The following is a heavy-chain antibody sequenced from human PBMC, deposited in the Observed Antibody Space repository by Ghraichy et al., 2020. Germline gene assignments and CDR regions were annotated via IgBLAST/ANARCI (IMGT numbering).Heavy chain of an antibody. J-gene: IGHJ4*02. V-gene: IGHV4-38-2*02. D-gene: IGHD3-10*01. CDR1: GYSISSGYY. CDR2: IYHSGST. Sequence: SENLSLTCTVSGYSISSGYYWGWIRQPPGKGLEWIGSIYHSGSTYYNPSLKSRVTISVDTSKNQFSLKLSSVTAADTAVYYCARDQVVRGAFFDYWGQGTLVTVSS. CDR3: ARDQVVRGAFFDY.